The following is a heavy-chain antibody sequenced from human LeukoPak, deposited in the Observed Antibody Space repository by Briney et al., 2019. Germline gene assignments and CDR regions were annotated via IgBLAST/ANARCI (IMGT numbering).Heavy chain of an antibody. CDR2: IYSGGST. CDR3: ARAPKGMVVPAAIPWVAAAGTIPTHFERYFDY. Sequence: GGSLRLSCAASGFTVSSNYMSWVRQAPGKGLEWVSVIYSGGSTYYADSVKGRFTISRDNSKNTLYLQMNSLRAEDTAVYYCARAPKGMVVPAAIPWVAAAGTIPTHFERYFDYWGQGTLVTVSS. V-gene: IGHV3-53*01. J-gene: IGHJ4*02. CDR1: GFTVSSNY. D-gene: IGHD2-2*01.